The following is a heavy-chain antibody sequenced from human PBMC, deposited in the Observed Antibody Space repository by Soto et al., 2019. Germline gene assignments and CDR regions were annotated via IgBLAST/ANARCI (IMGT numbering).Heavy chain of an antibody. D-gene: IGHD6-6*01. CDR2: INPNGGST. CDR1: GYIFTNFY. Sequence: QVQLVQPGAEVKKPGASVKFSCKASGYIFTNFYIHWVRQAPGQGLEWIGIINPNGGSTNSAQNFQGRVTMTRDTSTSTVYMDLSSLRSEDTAVYYCTRGLASGDYWGQGTLSTVSS. V-gene: IGHV1-46*03. CDR3: TRGLASGDY. J-gene: IGHJ4*02.